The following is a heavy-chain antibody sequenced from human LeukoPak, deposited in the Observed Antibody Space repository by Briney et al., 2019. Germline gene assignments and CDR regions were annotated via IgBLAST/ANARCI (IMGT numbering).Heavy chain of an antibody. Sequence: SETLSLTCAVYGGSFSGYYWSWIRQPPGKGLEWIGEINQSGSTNYNPSLKSRVTISVDTSKNQFSLKLSSETAADTAVYYCARGGAVTTRFPFDYWGQGTLVTVSS. CDR2: INQSGST. J-gene: IGHJ4*02. CDR1: GGSFSGYY. V-gene: IGHV4-34*01. CDR3: ARGGAVTTRFPFDY. D-gene: IGHD4-17*01.